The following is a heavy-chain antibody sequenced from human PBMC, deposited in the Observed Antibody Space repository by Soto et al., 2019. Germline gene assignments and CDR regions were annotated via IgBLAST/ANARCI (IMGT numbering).Heavy chain of an antibody. V-gene: IGHV3-7*01. CDR1: GFTFSNYW. D-gene: IGHD6-25*01. CDR3: VKEIASAQ. Sequence: EVQLVESGGGLVQPGGSLRLSCETSGFTFSNYWKTWVRQAPEKGLEWVANIKKDGSQKNFVDSVKGRFTISRDNAKNSLYLQMDSLRVEDTAIYYCVKEIASAQWGQGTLVTVSS. J-gene: IGHJ4*02. CDR2: IKKDGSQK.